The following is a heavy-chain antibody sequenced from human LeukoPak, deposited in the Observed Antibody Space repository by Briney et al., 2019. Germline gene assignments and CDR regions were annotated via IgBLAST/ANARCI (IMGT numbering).Heavy chain of an antibody. V-gene: IGHV4-59*01. Sequence: SETLSLTCTVSGGSISSYYWSWLRQPPGKGLEWFGYIYYSGSTNYNPSLKSRVTISVDTSKNQFSLKLSSVTAADTAVYYCARAPPVIALYYYYYYMDVWGKGTTVTVSS. CDR2: IYYSGST. CDR3: ARAPPVIALYYYYYYMDV. CDR1: GGSISSYY. D-gene: IGHD2-21*01. J-gene: IGHJ6*03.